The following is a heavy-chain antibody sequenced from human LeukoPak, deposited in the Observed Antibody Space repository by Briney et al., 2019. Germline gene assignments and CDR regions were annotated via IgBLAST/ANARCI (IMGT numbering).Heavy chain of an antibody. CDR2: IYSDNT. J-gene: IGHJ4*02. Sequence: GGSLRLSCTVSGSTVSSNSMSWVRQAPGKGLEWVSFIYSDNTHYSDSVKGRFTISRDNSKNTLYLYMNSLRAEDRAVYYCARRAGAYSHPYDYWAQGTLVSLSS. D-gene: IGHD4/OR15-4a*01. CDR3: ARRAGAYSHPYDY. V-gene: IGHV3-53*01. CDR1: GSTVSSNS.